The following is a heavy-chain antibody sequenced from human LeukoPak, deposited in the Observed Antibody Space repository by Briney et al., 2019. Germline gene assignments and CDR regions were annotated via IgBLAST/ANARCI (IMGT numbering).Heavy chain of an antibody. V-gene: IGHV4-34*01. CDR1: GGSFSGYY. D-gene: IGHD6-13*01. CDR2: INHSGST. CDR3: ARVWGIAAAGDFDY. J-gene: IGHJ4*02. Sequence: PSETLSLTCAVYGGSFSGYYWSWIRQPPGKGLEWIGEINHSGSTNYNPSLKSRVTVSVDTSKNQFSLKLSSVTAADTAVYYCARVWGIAAAGDFDYWGQGTLVTVSS.